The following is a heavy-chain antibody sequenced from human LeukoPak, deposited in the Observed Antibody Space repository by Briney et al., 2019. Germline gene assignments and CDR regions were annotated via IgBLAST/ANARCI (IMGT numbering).Heavy chain of an antibody. Sequence: SETLSLTCTVSGGSISSYYWSWIRQPPGKGLEWIGYIYYSGSTNYNPSLKSRVTISVDTSKNQFSLKLSSVTAADTAVYYCARGDYSYANYWYFDLWGRGTLVTVSS. J-gene: IGHJ2*01. CDR2: IYYSGST. CDR1: GGSISSYY. CDR3: ARGDYSYANYWYFDL. V-gene: IGHV4-59*01. D-gene: IGHD5-18*01.